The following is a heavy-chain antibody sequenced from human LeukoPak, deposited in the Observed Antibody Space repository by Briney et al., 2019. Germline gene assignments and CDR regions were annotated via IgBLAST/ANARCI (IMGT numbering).Heavy chain of an antibody. V-gene: IGHV1-18*01. CDR3: ARVEGPSIFGVIDY. Sequence: ASVKVSCKASGYIFTNYGISWVRQAPGQGLEWMGWISVYNGDTNYAQKLQGRVTMTTDTSTSTAYMEVRSLRSDDTAVYFCARVEGPSIFGVIDYWGQGTLVTVSS. D-gene: IGHD3-3*01. CDR2: ISVYNGDT. J-gene: IGHJ4*02. CDR1: GYIFTNYG.